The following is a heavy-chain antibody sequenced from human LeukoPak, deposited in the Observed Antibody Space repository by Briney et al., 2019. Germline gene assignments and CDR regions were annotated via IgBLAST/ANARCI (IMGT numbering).Heavy chain of an antibody. CDR1: GYTFTSYA. CDR3: ARDSGSGSNDH. Sequence: VASVKVSCKASGYTFTSYAIHWVRQAPGQRLEWMGWISAGNGNTKYSQNFQGRVTFISNTSATTAFMELSSLRSEDAAVYYCARDSGSGSNDHWGQGTLVTVSS. J-gene: IGHJ5*02. D-gene: IGHD1-26*01. V-gene: IGHV1-3*01. CDR2: ISAGNGNT.